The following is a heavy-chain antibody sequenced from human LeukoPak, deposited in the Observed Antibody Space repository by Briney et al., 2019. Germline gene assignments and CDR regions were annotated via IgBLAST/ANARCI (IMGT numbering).Heavy chain of an antibody. CDR1: GYTFTSYD. CDR2: MNPNSGNT. V-gene: IGHV1-8*01. J-gene: IGHJ3*02. CDR3: ARGIIGYYYDSSGSFDAFDI. D-gene: IGHD3-22*01. Sequence: ASVKVSCKASGYTFTSYDINWVRQATGQGLEWMGWMNPNSGNTGYAQKFQGRVTMTRNTSISTAYMELSSLRSEDTAVYHCARGIIGYYYDSSGSFDAFDIWGQGTMVTVSS.